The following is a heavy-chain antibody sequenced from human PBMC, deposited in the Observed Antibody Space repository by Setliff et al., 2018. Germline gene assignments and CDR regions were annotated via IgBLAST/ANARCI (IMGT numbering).Heavy chain of an antibody. V-gene: IGHV4-38-2*01. D-gene: IGHD3-10*01. CDR3: ARHSSWGTVTDRLHYNFFDF. J-gene: IGHJ4*02. CDR1: GFTFSSYS. Sequence: SETLRLSCAASGFTFSSYSMNWVRQAPGKGLEWIGSIYHGGTTYYSPSLKTRVTMSVDPSKNQFSLHLSSVTAADTAIYYCARHSSWGTVTDRLHYNFFDFWGQGTLVTVSS. CDR2: IYHGGTT.